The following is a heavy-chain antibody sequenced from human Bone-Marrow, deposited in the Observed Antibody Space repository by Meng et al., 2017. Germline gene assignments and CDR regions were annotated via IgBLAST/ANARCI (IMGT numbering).Heavy chain of an antibody. D-gene: IGHD1-26*01. V-gene: IGHV1-2*06. CDR3: ARQLGATDY. Sequence: QVQLVQSGAEVKKPGASVKVSCKPSGYNFPDYYIHWVRRAPGQGLEWMGRINPKSGDTHYAQKFQARVTMTGDTSISTAYMELSGLRSDDTAMYYCARQLGATDYWGQGTLVTVS. J-gene: IGHJ4*02. CDR2: INPKSGDT. CDR1: GYNFPDYY.